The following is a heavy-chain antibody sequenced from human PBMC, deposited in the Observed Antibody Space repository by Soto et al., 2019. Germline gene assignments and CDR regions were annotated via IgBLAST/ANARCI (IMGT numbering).Heavy chain of an antibody. CDR3: ARTIFGPNDWFDP. J-gene: IGHJ5*02. CDR2: IYPGDSNT. D-gene: IGHD3-3*01. Sequence: GGSLRLSCEGSGYSFSSYWIGWVRQVPGKGLEWMGIIYPGDSNTRYSPSFQGQVTISADKSISTAYLQWSSLKASDTAMYYCARTIFGPNDWFDPWGQGTLVTVSS. CDR1: GYSFSSYW. V-gene: IGHV5-51*01.